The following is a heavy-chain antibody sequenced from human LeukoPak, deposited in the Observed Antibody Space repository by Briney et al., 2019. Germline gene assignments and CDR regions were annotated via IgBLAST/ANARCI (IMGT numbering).Heavy chain of an antibody. J-gene: IGHJ4*02. CDR2: IKQDGGEK. V-gene: IGHV3-7*01. Sequence: PGGSLRLSCAASGFTFSSYWMSWVRQAPGKGLEWVANIKQDGGEKYYVDSVKGRFTISRDNAKNSLYLQMNSLRAEGTAVYYCARVDRGYYSSGSYVYWGQGTPVTVSS. CDR1: GFTFSSYW. CDR3: ARVDRGYYSSGSYVY. D-gene: IGHD3-10*01.